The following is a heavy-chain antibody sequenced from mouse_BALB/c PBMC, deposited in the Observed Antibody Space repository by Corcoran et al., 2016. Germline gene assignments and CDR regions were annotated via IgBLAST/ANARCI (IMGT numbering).Heavy chain of an antibody. CDR1: GYTFTNYG. J-gene: IGHJ3*01. CDR3: ARSDCSSWFAY. V-gene: IGHV9-3-1*01. CDR2: INTYTGEP. Sequence: QIQLVQSGPELKKPGETVKISCKASGYTFTNYGMNWVKQAPGKGLKWMGWINTYTGEPTYADDFKGRFAFSLETSASTAYLQINNLKNEDTATYFCARSDCSSWFAYWGQGTLVTVSA. D-gene: IGHD1-1*01.